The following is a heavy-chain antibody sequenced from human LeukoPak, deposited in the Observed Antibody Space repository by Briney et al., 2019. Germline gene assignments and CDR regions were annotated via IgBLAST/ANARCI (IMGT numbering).Heavy chain of an antibody. J-gene: IGHJ4*02. CDR3: ARGFYMVRGVILGY. Sequence: ASVKVSCKASGYTFTSYDINWVRQAPGQGLEWMGWMNPNSGNTGYAQKFQGRVTMTRNTSISTAYMELSSLRSEDTAVYYCARGFYMVRGVILGYWGQGTLVTVSS. CDR2: MNPNSGNT. V-gene: IGHV1-8*01. CDR1: GYTFTSYD. D-gene: IGHD3-10*01.